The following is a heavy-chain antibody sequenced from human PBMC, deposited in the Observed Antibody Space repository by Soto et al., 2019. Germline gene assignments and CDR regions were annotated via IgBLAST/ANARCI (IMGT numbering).Heavy chain of an antibody. V-gene: IGHV5-51*01. CDR1: GYSFPSYW. CDR3: ARHESRIPGAGRGPHNWFDP. J-gene: IGHJ5*02. Sequence: EVQLVQSGAEVKKPGESLKISCKASGYSFPSYWIAWVRQMPGKGLECMGIIFPADSDVRYSPSLQGQVTISVDKSISTVYLQWSSLKASDSAIYYCARHESRIPGAGRGPHNWFDPWGQGTLVTVST. CDR2: IFPADSDV. D-gene: IGHD6-19*01.